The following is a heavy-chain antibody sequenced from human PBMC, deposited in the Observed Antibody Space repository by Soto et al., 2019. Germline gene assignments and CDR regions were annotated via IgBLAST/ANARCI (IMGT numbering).Heavy chain of an antibody. D-gene: IGHD4-17*01. V-gene: IGHV4-4*02. Sequence: SETLSLSCAVSGGSITSTHWWTWVRQPPGKGLEWIGEIYHSGSANYNPSLKSRVTISVDKSRNHFSLGLSSVTAADTAVYYCARGVDYGDPNFDSWGQGTLVTVSS. J-gene: IGHJ4*02. CDR2: IYHSGSA. CDR1: GGSITSTHW. CDR3: ARGVDYGDPNFDS.